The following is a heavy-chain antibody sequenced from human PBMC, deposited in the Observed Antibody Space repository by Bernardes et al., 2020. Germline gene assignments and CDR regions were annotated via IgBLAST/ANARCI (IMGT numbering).Heavy chain of an antibody. V-gene: IGHV3-74*01. Sequence: VGSLRLSCAASGFTFSTYWMHWVRQAPGKGLVWVARVNGDGSTTTYADPVKGRFTISRDNAKNTLYLQMNSLGAEDTAVYYCTTGGMDVWGKGTTVTVSS. D-gene: IGHD3-10*01. CDR1: GFTFSTYW. CDR2: VNGDGSTT. CDR3: TTGGMDV. J-gene: IGHJ6*03.